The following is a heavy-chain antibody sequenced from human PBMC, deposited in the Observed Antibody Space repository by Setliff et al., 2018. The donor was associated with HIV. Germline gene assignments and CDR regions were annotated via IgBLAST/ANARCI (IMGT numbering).Heavy chain of an antibody. CDR2: ISWNGGET. J-gene: IGHJ4*02. Sequence: GGSLRLSCAASGFGFSDSAIHWVRQASGKGLEWVSLISWNGGETFYADSVRGRFTISKDSSKGSLYLQMNSLRVEDTALYYCGRERTGFYIEEWGQGTMVTVSS. CDR3: GRERTGFYIEE. CDR1: GFGFSDSA. V-gene: IGHV3-43D*03. D-gene: IGHD1-1*01.